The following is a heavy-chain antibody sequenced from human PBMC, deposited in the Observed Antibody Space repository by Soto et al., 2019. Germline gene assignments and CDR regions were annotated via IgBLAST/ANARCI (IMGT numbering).Heavy chain of an antibody. CDR2: INSAGSST. CDR3: ARVASDFGGNDY. Sequence: GSLRLSCAASGFTFSSYWMHWVRQAPGKGLVWVSRINSAGSSTIYADSVKGRFTISRDNSKNTLYLQMNSLRAEDTAVYYCARVASDFGGNDYWGQGTLVTVSS. D-gene: IGHD3-16*01. CDR1: GFTFSSYW. J-gene: IGHJ4*02. V-gene: IGHV3-74*01.